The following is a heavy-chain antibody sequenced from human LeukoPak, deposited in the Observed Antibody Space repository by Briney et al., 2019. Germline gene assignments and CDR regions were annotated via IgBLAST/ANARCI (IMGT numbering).Heavy chain of an antibody. CDR3: ARVVFYTYGSGSYWYYFDY. CDR2: VYYTGSA. Sequence: KASETLSLTCTVSGGSISSSIYYCGWIRQPPGKGLELIGHVYYTGSAYFNPSLKSRVTMSVDTSKNQFSLKLGSVTAADTAVYYCARVVFYTYGSGSYWYYFDYWGQGTLVTVSS. D-gene: IGHD3-10*01. J-gene: IGHJ4*02. V-gene: IGHV4-39*07. CDR1: GGSISSSIYY.